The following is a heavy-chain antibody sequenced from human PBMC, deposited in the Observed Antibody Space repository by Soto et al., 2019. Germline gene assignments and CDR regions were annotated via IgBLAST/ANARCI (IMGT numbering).Heavy chain of an antibody. J-gene: IGHJ5*02. CDR1: GFTFSSYR. CDR2: ISSSSSTI. D-gene: IGHD1-26*01. V-gene: IGHV3-48*02. CDR3: AREGGSLNWFDP. Sequence: EVQMVESGGGLVQPGGSLRLSCAASGFTFSSYRMNWFRQAPGKGLEWVSYISSSSSTIYYEDSVKGRFTISRDNAKNSLYLQMNSLRDEDTAVYYCAREGGSLNWFDPWGQGTLVTVS.